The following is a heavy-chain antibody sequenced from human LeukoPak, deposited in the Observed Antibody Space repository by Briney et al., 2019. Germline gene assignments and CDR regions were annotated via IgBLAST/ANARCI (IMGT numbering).Heavy chain of an antibody. CDR3: ARVLPYYYGMDV. CDR2: IYHSGST. CDR1: GGSISPYY. Sequence: PSETLSLTCSVSGGSISPYYWSWIRQPPGKGLEWIGYIYHSGSTYYNPSLKSRVTISVDRSKNQFSLKLSSVTAADTAVYYCARVLPYYYGMDVWGQGTTVTVSS. D-gene: IGHD3-3*01. V-gene: IGHV4-59*12. J-gene: IGHJ6*02.